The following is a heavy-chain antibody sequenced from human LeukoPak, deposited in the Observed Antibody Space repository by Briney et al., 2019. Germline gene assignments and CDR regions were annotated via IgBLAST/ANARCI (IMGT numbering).Heavy chain of an antibody. D-gene: IGHD2/OR15-2a*01. CDR3: ASYLTSIPSGMDV. Sequence: PGRSLRLSCAASGFTFSNYGMHWVRQAPGKGLEWVAVISHRGGDTYYADSLKGRFTISRDNSKNALFLQMNSLRAEDTDVYYCASYLTSIPSGMDVWGQGTTVTVSS. J-gene: IGHJ6*02. V-gene: IGHV3-30*03. CDR1: GFTFSNYG. CDR2: ISHRGGDT.